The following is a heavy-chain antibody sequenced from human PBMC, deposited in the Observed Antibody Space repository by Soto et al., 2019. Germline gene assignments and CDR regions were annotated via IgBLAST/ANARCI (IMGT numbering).Heavy chain of an antibody. CDR3: AKDQWDYDFWSGYLGYYYGMDV. Sequence: PGGSLRLSCAASGFTFSSYAMSWVRQAPGKGLEWVSAISGSGVSTYYADSVKGRFTISRDNSKNTLYLQMNSLRAEDTAVYYCAKDQWDYDFWSGYLGYYYGMDVWGQGTTVTVSS. CDR1: GFTFSSYA. J-gene: IGHJ6*02. V-gene: IGHV3-23*01. D-gene: IGHD3-3*01. CDR2: ISGSGVST.